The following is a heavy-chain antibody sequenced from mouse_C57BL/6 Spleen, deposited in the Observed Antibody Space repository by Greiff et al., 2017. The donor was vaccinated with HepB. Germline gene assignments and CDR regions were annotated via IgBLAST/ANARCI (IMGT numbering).Heavy chain of an antibody. J-gene: IGHJ2*01. Sequence: ESGPGLVKPSQSLSLTCSVTGYSITSGYYWNWIRQFPGNKLEWMGYISYDGSNNYNPSLKNRISITRDTSKNQFFLKLNSVTTEDTATYYCARRSGSRGYYFDYWGQGTTLTVSS. CDR2: ISYDGSN. V-gene: IGHV3-6*01. CDR1: GYSITSGYY. D-gene: IGHD1-1*01. CDR3: ARRSGSRGYYFDY.